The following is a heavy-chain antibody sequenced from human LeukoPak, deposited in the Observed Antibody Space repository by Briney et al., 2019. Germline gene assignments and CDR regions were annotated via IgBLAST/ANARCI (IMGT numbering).Heavy chain of an antibody. CDR1: GGSISSYY. V-gene: IGHV4-59*01. J-gene: IGHJ6*03. Sequence: SETLSLTCTVSGGSISSYYWSWLRQPPGKGLEWIGYIYYSGSTNYNPSLKSRVTISVDTSKNQFSLKLSSVTAADTAVYYCAGTYYGFWSGYYPHYYYYYMDVWGKGTTVTVSS. CDR2: IYYSGST. CDR3: AGTYYGFWSGYYPHYYYYYMDV. D-gene: IGHD3-3*01.